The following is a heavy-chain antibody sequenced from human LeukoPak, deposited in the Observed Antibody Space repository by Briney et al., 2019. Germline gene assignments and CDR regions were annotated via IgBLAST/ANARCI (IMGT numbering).Heavy chain of an antibody. CDR1: GGSFSGYY. Sequence: PSETLSLTCAVYGGSFSGYYWSWIRQPPGKGLEWIGEINHSGSTNYNPSLKSRVTISVDTSKNQFSLKLSSVTAADTAVYYCARGIQLWLPVDAFDIWGQGTMVTVSS. CDR3: ARGIQLWLPVDAFDI. CDR2: INHSGST. V-gene: IGHV4-34*01. J-gene: IGHJ3*02. D-gene: IGHD5-18*01.